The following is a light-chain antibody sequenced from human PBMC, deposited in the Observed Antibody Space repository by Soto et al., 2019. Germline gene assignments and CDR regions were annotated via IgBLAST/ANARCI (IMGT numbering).Light chain of an antibody. V-gene: IGKV3-20*01. CDR1: QSVSSNY. J-gene: IGKJ2*01. Sequence: EIVLTQSPGTLSLSLGERVTLSCRASQSVSSNYLPSYQHRPGQAPRLLIHGVSSRATGIPDRFTGSGSGRDFTLTISSLEPEDSAVYYCQQYGRSPYSFGQGTKLEIK. CDR2: GVS. CDR3: QQYGRSPYS.